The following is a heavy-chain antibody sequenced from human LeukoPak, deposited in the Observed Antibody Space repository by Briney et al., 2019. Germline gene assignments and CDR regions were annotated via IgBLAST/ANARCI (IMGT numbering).Heavy chain of an antibody. CDR3: ARDSLYYYDSSGYYPTGAFDI. Sequence: PGRSLRLSCVVSGFTFSRYPMYWVRQAPGKGLEWVAVISYDGSDKYYADSVKDRFTISRDNSKNTLYLQMNSLRAEDTAVYYCARDSLYYYDSSGYYPTGAFDIWGQGTMVTVSS. J-gene: IGHJ3*02. D-gene: IGHD3-22*01. CDR1: GFTFSRYP. V-gene: IGHV3-30-3*01. CDR2: ISYDGSDK.